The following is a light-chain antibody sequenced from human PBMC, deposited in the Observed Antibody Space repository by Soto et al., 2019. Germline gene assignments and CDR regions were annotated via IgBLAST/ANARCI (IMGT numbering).Light chain of an antibody. CDR3: QQCGSSPET. V-gene: IGKV3-20*01. CDR1: QSISNY. Sequence: EIVMTQSPATLSVSPGDRATLSCRASQSISNYLAWYQQKPGQAPRLIIFDAYTRATGIPARFSGSGSGTDFTLTISRLEPEDFAVYYCQQCGSSPETFGQGTKVDI. J-gene: IGKJ1*01. CDR2: DAY.